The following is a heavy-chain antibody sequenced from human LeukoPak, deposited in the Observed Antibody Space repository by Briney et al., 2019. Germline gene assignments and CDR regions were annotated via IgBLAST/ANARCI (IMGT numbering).Heavy chain of an antibody. J-gene: IGHJ4*02. Sequence: GGSLRLSCAASGFIISSNYMTWVRQAPGKGLEWVSLIYGDNATYYADSVKDRFTISRDSSKNTLFVQMTSLRVEDTAVYYCARINRGNYFLDYWGQGTLVTVSS. CDR1: GFIISSNY. D-gene: IGHD1-26*01. V-gene: IGHV3-53*01. CDR3: ARINRGNYFLDY. CDR2: IYGDNAT.